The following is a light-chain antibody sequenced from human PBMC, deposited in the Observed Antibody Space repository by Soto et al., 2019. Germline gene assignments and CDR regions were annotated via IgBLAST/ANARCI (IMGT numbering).Light chain of an antibody. CDR3: QQYGRSPRT. CDR1: QSVSSST. Sequence: EIVLTQAPGTLSLSPGERATLSCRASQSVSSSTFAWYQQKPGQAPRLLIYAASSRATGIPDRFSGSGSGTDFTLTISRLEPEDFAVYYCQQYGRSPRTFGQGTKVDIK. V-gene: IGKV3-20*01. J-gene: IGKJ1*01. CDR2: AAS.